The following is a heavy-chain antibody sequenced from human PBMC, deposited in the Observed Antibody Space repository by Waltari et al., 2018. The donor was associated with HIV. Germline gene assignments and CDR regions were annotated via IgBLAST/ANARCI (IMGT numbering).Heavy chain of an antibody. CDR1: GFTFRSYW. V-gene: IGHV3-7*03. Sequence: EVQLVESGGGLVQPGGSLRLSCAASGFTFRSYWVTWVRQAPGKGLEWVAHIKQDGSEKYYVDSVKGRFTISRDNSKNSLYLQMNSLRAEDTAMYFCANMAKDYWGQGTLVTVSS. CDR2: IKQDGSEK. CDR3: ANMAKDY. J-gene: IGHJ4*02.